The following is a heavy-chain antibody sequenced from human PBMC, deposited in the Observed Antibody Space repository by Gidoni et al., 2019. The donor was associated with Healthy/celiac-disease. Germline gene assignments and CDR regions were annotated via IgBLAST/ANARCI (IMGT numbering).Heavy chain of an antibody. CDR1: GSTFSSYA. CDR3: AKDQDSGSYYYFDY. CDR2: ISGSGGST. Sequence: EVQLFEPGGGLVQPGGSLSLSCAASGSTFSSYAMSWVRQAPGKGLEGVSSISGSGGSTYYADSVKGRFTISRDKSKNTLYLQMNSLRAEDTAVYYCAKDQDSGSYYYFDYWGQGTLVTVSS. V-gene: IGHV3-23*01. J-gene: IGHJ4*02. D-gene: IGHD1-26*01.